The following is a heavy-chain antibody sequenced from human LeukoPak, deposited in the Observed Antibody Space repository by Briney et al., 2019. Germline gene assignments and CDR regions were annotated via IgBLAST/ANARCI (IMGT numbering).Heavy chain of an antibody. J-gene: IGHJ4*02. CDR2: INPNSGGT. CDR1: GYTFTGYY. V-gene: IGHV1-2*02. D-gene: IGHD6-6*01. Sequence: GASVKVSCKASGYTFTGYYMHWVRQAPGQGLEWMGWINPNSGGTNYAQKFQGRVTMTRDTSISTAYMELSSLRSEDTAVYYCARGPVTAAARLRGYYFDYWGQGTLVTVSS. CDR3: ARGPVTAAARLRGYYFDY.